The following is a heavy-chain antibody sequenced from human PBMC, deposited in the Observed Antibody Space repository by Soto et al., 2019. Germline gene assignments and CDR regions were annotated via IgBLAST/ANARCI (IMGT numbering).Heavy chain of an antibody. CDR2: VYSTGHT. V-gene: IGHV4-59*01. J-gene: IGHJ4*02. Sequence: QVQLQESGPGLVKPSETLSLTCTVSGGSSINYYWTWIRQPPGKGLEWIGYVYSTGHTSYNPSLKSRVTISIDTSKNQFCLKLSSVTAAETAVYYCARALAVPGYYFDYWRQGTLVTVSS. CDR1: GGSSINYY. D-gene: IGHD6-19*01. CDR3: ARALAVPGYYFDY.